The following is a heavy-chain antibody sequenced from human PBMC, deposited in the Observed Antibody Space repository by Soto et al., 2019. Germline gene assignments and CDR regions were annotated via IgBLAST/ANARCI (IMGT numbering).Heavy chain of an antibody. CDR1: GFTVSNNY. CDR2: IYSGGST. D-gene: IGHD6-13*01. J-gene: IGHJ4*02. CDR3: ARDPPGIAASGGGG. V-gene: IGHV3-53*01. Sequence: EVQLVESGGGLIQPGGSLSLSFAASGFTVSNNYMRWVRQAPGKGLEWVSLIYSGGSTHYADSVKGRFTISRDNSKNTLYLQMNSLRVEDTAVYYCARDPPGIAASGGGGWGQGTLVTVSS.